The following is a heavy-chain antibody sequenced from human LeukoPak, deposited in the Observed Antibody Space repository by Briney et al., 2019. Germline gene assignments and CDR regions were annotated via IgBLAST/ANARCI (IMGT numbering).Heavy chain of an antibody. V-gene: IGHV3-66*01. CDR3: AREISRFGI. Sequence: GGSQRLSCAASGFTVSSNYMSWVRQAPGKGLEWVSSIYIGGSTYYADSVKGRFTISRDNPNNTLYLQMHSLRAEDTAVYYCAREISRFGIWGHGTLVTVSS. J-gene: IGHJ4*01. CDR1: GFTVSSNY. D-gene: IGHD3-16*01. CDR2: IYIGGST.